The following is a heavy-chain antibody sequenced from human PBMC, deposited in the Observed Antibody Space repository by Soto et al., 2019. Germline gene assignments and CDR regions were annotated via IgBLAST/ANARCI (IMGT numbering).Heavy chain of an antibody. CDR3: ARGRWLQFDY. CDR2: IYYSGST. D-gene: IGHD5-12*01. Sequence: SETLSLTCTVSGGSVSSGSYYWSWIRQPPGKGLEWIGYIYYSGSTNYNPSLKSQVTISVDTSKNQFSLKLSSVTAADTAVYYCARGRWLQFDYWGQGTLVTVSS. V-gene: IGHV4-61*01. CDR1: GGSVSSGSYY. J-gene: IGHJ4*02.